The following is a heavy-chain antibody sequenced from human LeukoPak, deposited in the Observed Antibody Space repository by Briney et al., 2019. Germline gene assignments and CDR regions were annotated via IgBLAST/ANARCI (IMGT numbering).Heavy chain of an antibody. CDR3: ARDRGRYYYDSSGYYTGGDYYYYYMDV. D-gene: IGHD3-22*01. V-gene: IGHV1-69*13. CDR2: IIPIFGTA. CDR1: GGTFSSYA. Sequence: SVKVSCKASGGTFSSYAISWVRQAPGQGLEWMGGIIPIFGTANYAQKFQGRVTITADESTSTAYMELSSLRSEDTAVYYCARDRGRYYYDSSGYYTGGDYYYYYMDVWGKGTTVTISS. J-gene: IGHJ6*03.